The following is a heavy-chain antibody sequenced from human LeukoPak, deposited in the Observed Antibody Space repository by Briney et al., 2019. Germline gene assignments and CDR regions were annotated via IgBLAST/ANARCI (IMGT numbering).Heavy chain of an antibody. CDR1: GFTFSRYW. V-gene: IGHV3-7*01. Sequence: SGGSLRLSCAASGFTFSRYWMTWVRQAPGKGLEWVANIKQDGSEKYHLDSVKGRFTISRDNAKNSLYLQMNSLRAEDTAVYYCARDLVVTPDFDYWGQGTLVTVSS. D-gene: IGHD4-23*01. J-gene: IGHJ4*02. CDR3: ARDLVVTPDFDY. CDR2: IKQDGSEK.